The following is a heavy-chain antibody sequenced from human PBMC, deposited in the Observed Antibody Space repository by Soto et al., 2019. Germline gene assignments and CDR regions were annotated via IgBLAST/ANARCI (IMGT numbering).Heavy chain of an antibody. D-gene: IGHD6-19*01. CDR2: ISSSSSYI. Sequence: PXVSLRLSCAASGFTFSSYSMNGVRQAPGKGLEWVSSISSSSSYIYYADSVKGRFTISRDNAKNSLYLQMNSLRAEDTAVYYCARAYYSSGWYNWFDPWGQGTLVTVSS. CDR1: GFTFSSYS. J-gene: IGHJ5*02. CDR3: ARAYYSSGWYNWFDP. V-gene: IGHV3-21*01.